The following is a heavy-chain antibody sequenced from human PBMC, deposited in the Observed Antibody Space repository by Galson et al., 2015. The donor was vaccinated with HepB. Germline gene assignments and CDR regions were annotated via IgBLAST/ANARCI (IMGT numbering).Heavy chain of an antibody. Sequence: SVKVSCKASGYTFTSYAMHWVRQAPGQRLEWMGWTNAGNGNTKYSQKFQGRVTITRDTSASTAYMELSSLRSEDTAVYYCARDPDYYDSSGYYYGPFDYWGQGTLVTVSS. CDR3: ARDPDYYDSSGYYYGPFDY. J-gene: IGHJ4*02. CDR2: TNAGNGNT. CDR1: GYTFTSYA. D-gene: IGHD3-22*01. V-gene: IGHV1-3*01.